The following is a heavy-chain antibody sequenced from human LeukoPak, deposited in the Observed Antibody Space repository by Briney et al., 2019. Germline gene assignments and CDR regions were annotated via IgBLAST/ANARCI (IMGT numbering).Heavy chain of an antibody. CDR2: IYYSGST. D-gene: IGHD6-19*01. CDR3: ARHPHPASQWLVLHDAFDI. Sequence: SETLSLACTVSGGSISSYYWSWIRQPPGKELEWIGYIYYSGSTNYNPSLKGRVTISVDTSKNQFSLKLSSVTAADTAVYYCARHPHPASQWLVLHDAFDIWGQGTMVTVSS. CDR1: GGSISSYY. J-gene: IGHJ3*02. V-gene: IGHV4-59*08.